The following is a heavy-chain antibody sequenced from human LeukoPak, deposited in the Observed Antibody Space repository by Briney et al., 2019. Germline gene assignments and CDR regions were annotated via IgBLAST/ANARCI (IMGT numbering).Heavy chain of an antibody. CDR2: ISYDGSNQ. CDR1: GFIFSSYG. CDR3: AKDYSPLWNSGNYGAGQ. V-gene: IGHV3-30*18. J-gene: IGHJ4*02. D-gene: IGHD3-22*01. Sequence: PGGSLRLSCAASGFIFSSYGMHWVRQAPGKGLEWVAVISYDGSNQYYGDSVKGRFTISRDNSKNTLHMQMNSLTTEDTAVYYCAKDYSPLWNSGNYGAGQWGQGTLVTVSS.